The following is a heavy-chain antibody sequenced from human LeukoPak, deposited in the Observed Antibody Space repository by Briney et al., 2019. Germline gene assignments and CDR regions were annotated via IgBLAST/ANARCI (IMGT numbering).Heavy chain of an antibody. CDR1: GGTFSSYT. V-gene: IGHV1-69*13. Sequence: EASVKVSCKASGGTFSSYTISWVRQAPGQGLEWMGGIIPIFGTANYAQKFQGRVTITADGSTSTAYMELSSLRSEDTAVYYCARDAVYGGEDYWGQGTLVTVSS. CDR3: ARDAVYGGEDY. CDR2: IIPIFGTA. J-gene: IGHJ4*02. D-gene: IGHD4-23*01.